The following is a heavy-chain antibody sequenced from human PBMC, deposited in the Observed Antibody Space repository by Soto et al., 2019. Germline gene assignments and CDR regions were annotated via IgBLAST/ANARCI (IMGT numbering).Heavy chain of an antibody. CDR1: GDSISSNKW. CDR2: IHHRGST. CDR3: ARRGYFDY. D-gene: IGHD3-10*01. V-gene: IGHV4-4*02. J-gene: IGHJ4*02. Sequence: QVQLQESGPGLVKPSGTLSLTCAVSGDSISSNKWWSWVRQPPGKGLEWIGEIHHRGSTNYNPSLKRRVTISEDKSKNQFSLKLSSVTAADTAMYYCARRGYFDYWGQGTLVTVSS.